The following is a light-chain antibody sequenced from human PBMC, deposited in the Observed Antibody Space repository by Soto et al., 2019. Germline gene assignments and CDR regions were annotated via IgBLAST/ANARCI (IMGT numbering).Light chain of an antibody. J-gene: IGKJ1*01. CDR3: QKYNSYSPRT. CDR1: QSISSW. CDR2: DAS. V-gene: IGKV1-5*01. Sequence: DIQMTQSPSTLSASVGDRVTITCRASQSISSWLAWYQQKPGKAPKLLIYDASSLESGVPSRFSGSGSGTEFTLTISRLQPYDFATYYCQKYNSYSPRTFGQGTKVDIK.